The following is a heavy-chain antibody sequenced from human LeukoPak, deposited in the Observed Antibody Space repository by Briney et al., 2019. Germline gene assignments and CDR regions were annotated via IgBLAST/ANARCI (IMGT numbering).Heavy chain of an antibody. CDR3: ARDAHSYCGGDCYSPY. D-gene: IGHD2-21*02. CDR1: GYTFTSYG. J-gene: IGHJ4*02. V-gene: IGHV1-18*01. CDR2: ISAYNGNT. Sequence: ASVKVSCKASGYTFTSYGISWVRQAPGQGLEWMGWISAYNGNTNYAQKLQGRVTMTTDTSSSTAYVELRSLRSDDTAVYYCARDAHSYCGGDCYSPYWGQGTLVTVSS.